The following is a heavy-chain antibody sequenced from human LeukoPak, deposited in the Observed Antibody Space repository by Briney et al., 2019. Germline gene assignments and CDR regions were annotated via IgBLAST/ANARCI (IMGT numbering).Heavy chain of an antibody. CDR3: ARERRDDSSGKALQYLDY. CDR2: IDTVGDT. J-gene: IGHJ4*02. CDR1: GFTFSSYD. V-gene: IGHV3-13*04. Sequence: GGSLRLSCSASGFTFSSYDMHWVRQVTGKGLEWVSAIDTVGDTYYPGSVKGRFIISRENAKNSLYLKLNSLSAGDTAVYYCARERRDDSSGKALQYLDYWGQGTLVTVSS. D-gene: IGHD3-22*01.